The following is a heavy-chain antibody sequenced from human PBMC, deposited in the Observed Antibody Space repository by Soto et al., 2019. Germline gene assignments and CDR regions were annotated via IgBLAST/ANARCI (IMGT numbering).Heavy chain of an antibody. CDR3: ARRRYFGWFQTIKDDAFDI. J-gene: IGHJ3*02. CDR1: GGSISSSSYY. D-gene: IGHD3-9*01. Sequence: SETLSLTCTVSGGSISSSSYYWGWIRQPPGKGLEWIGSIYYSGSTYYNPSLKSRVTISVDTSKNQFSLKLSSVTAADTAVYYCARRRYFGWFQTIKDDAFDIWGQGTMVTVSS. V-gene: IGHV4-39*01. CDR2: IYYSGST.